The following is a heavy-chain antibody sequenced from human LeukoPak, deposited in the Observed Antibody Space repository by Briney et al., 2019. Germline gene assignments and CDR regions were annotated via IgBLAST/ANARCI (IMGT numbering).Heavy chain of an antibody. Sequence: GAPRLSCTASGFTFGDYAMSWVRQAPGKGLEWVGFIRSKAYGGTTEYAASVKGRFTISRDDSKSIAYLQMNSLKTEDTAVYYCTTGMYYYDSSGPDRRYYFDYWGQGTLVTVSS. CDR1: GFTFGDYA. CDR3: TTGMYYYDSSGPDRRYYFDY. D-gene: IGHD3-22*01. CDR2: IRSKAYGGTT. J-gene: IGHJ4*02. V-gene: IGHV3-49*04.